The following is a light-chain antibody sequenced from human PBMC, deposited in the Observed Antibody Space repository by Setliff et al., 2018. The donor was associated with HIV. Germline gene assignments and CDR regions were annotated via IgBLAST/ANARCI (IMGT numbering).Light chain of an antibody. Sequence: QTVVTQEPAFSVSPGGTVTLTCGLTSGSVSTSNYPSWYQQTPGQAPRTLIYITNIRSSGVPDRFSGSIVGNKAALTIAGAQADDESDYFCLLYLSSGIYVFGTGTKVTVL. CDR2: ITN. V-gene: IGLV8-61*01. CDR1: SGSVSTSNY. CDR3: LLYLSSGIYV. J-gene: IGLJ1*01.